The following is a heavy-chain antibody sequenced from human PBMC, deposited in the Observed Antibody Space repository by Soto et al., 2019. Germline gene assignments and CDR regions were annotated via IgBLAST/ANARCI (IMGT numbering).Heavy chain of an antibody. V-gene: IGHV1-18*01. Sequence: ASVKVSCKASGYTFTSYAMHGVRQAPGQGLEWMGWISGYNGNTKYAEKFQGRVTMTTDTSTSTAHMELRSLRSDDTAVYYCAREGQAPYYYYGMDVWGQGTAVTVSS. CDR3: AREGQAPYYYYGMDV. CDR1: GYTFTSYA. CDR2: ISGYNGNT. J-gene: IGHJ6*02.